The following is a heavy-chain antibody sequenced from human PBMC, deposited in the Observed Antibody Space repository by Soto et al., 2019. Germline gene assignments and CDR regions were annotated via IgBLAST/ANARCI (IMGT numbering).Heavy chain of an antibody. CDR2: ISGSGDST. CDR3: ARRGSGSYYDY. Sequence: EVQLLESGGGLVQPGGSLRLSCAASGFTFSNYAMNWVRQAPVKGLEWVSGISGSGDSTYHADSVKGRFTISRDNSKHTLYRQMNSLRAEDTAVYYCARRGSGSYYDYWGQGTLVTVSS. J-gene: IGHJ4*02. V-gene: IGHV3-23*01. D-gene: IGHD1-26*01. CDR1: GFTFSNYA.